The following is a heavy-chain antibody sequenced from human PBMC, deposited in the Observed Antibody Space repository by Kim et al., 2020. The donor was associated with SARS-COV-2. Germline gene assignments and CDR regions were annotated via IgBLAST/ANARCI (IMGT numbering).Heavy chain of an antibody. J-gene: IGHJ4*02. V-gene: IGHV4-39*01. Sequence: NPSPQSRVTLSMDTSKNQFSLRLTSVTASDTAIYYCARLESGTLTFFDYWGQGTLVTVSS. D-gene: IGHD3-3*01. CDR3: ARLESGTLTFFDY.